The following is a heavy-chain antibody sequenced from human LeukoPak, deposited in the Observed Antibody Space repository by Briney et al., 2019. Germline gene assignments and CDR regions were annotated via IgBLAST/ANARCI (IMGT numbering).Heavy chain of an antibody. Sequence: GGSLRLSCAASGFTFSSYSMNWVRQAPGKGLEWVSSISSSSSYIYYADSVKGRFTISRDNAKNSLYLQMNSLRAEDTAVYCCARDRWGYSYGGDWGQGTLVTVSS. D-gene: IGHD5-18*01. CDR2: ISSSSSYI. CDR1: GFTFSSYS. V-gene: IGHV3-21*01. CDR3: ARDRWGYSYGGD. J-gene: IGHJ4*02.